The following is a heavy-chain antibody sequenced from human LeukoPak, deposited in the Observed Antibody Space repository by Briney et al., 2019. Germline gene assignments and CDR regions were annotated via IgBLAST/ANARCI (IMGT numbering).Heavy chain of an antibody. Sequence: SETLSLTCTVAAGSLSSYYWSWIRHPAGKGLEWIGPIHTSGSTNYNPSLKRRVTRPVDTSKNQCSLKLSPVTAADTAVYYCARSYGDYSSVCDFWGRGALVTVSS. J-gene: IGHJ2*01. D-gene: IGHD4-17*01. CDR1: AGSLSSYY. CDR2: IHTSGST. V-gene: IGHV4-4*07. CDR3: ARSYGDYSSVCDF.